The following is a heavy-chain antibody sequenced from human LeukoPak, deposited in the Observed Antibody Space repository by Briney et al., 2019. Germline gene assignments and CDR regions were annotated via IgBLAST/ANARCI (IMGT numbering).Heavy chain of an antibody. V-gene: IGHV3-30-3*01. Sequence: GGSLRLSCAASGFTFSSYAMHWVRQAPGKGLEWVAVISYDGSNKYYADSVKGRFTISRDNSKNTLYLQMNSLRAEDTAVYYCTTPAAGPRAEYSQHWGQGTLVTVSS. CDR1: GFTFSSYA. J-gene: IGHJ1*01. D-gene: IGHD6-13*01. CDR2: ISYDGSNK. CDR3: TTPAAGPRAEYSQH.